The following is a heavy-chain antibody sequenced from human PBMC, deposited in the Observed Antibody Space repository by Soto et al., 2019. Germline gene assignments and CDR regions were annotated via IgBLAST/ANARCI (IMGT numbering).Heavy chain of an antibody. CDR1: GGSISGYY. V-gene: IGHV4-59*08. D-gene: IGHD4-17*01. CDR3: ARHKPGSASYGDPTGNYFDY. CDR2: IYYSGDT. J-gene: IGHJ4*02. Sequence: SETLSLTCIVSGGSISGYYWSWIRQPPGKGLEFIGYIYYSGDTKYNPSLKSRVTISIDTSKNQFSLKLSSVTAADTAVYYCARHKPGSASYGDPTGNYFDYWGQGTLVTVSS.